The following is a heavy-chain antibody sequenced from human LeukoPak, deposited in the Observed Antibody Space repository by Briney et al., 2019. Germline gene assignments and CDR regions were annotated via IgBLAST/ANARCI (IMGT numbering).Heavy chain of an antibody. CDR2: VYWDDDK. V-gene: IGHV2-5*02. D-gene: IGHD3-10*01. Sequence: SGPTLVKPTQTLTLTCTFSGFSLSTTGVGVGWIRQPPGKALEWLAHVYWDDDKRYSPSLKTRLTITKDTSKNQVVLTMTNMDPVDTATYFCARPYFFGSGLYFDYWGQGSLVTVSP. CDR3: ARPYFFGSGLYFDY. CDR1: GFSLSTTGVG. J-gene: IGHJ4*02.